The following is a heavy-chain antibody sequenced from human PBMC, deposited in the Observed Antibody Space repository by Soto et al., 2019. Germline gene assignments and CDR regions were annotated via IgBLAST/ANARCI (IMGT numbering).Heavy chain of an antibody. Sequence: PGGSLRLSCAASGFTFSDYYMSWIRQAPGKGLEWVSYISSSASSIYYADSVKGRFTISRDNAKKSLYLQMNSLRAEDTAVYYCARYCSSRSCVQYPYHYGMDVWGQGTTVTSP. J-gene: IGHJ6*02. CDR3: ARYCSSRSCVQYPYHYGMDV. CDR1: GFTFSDYY. CDR2: ISSSASSI. V-gene: IGHV3-11*01. D-gene: IGHD2-2*01.